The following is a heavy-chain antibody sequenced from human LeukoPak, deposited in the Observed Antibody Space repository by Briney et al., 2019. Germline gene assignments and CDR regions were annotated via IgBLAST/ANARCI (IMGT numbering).Heavy chain of an antibody. CDR1: GFTFRSYG. Sequence: PGRSLRLSCAASGFTFRSYGMHWVRQAPGKGLEWVAFIRYDGSNKYYADSVKGRFTISRDNSKNTLYLQMNSLGAEDTAVYYCAKGVPVVAALPYYYMDVWGKGTTVTVSS. CDR3: AKGVPVVAALPYYYMDV. V-gene: IGHV3-30*02. D-gene: IGHD2-15*01. CDR2: IRYDGSNK. J-gene: IGHJ6*03.